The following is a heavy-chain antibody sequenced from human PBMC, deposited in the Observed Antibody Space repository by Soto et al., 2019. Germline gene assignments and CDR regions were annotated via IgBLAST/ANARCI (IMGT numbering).Heavy chain of an antibody. V-gene: IGHV3-7*01. CDR3: ARDYDSSGYRAFDI. Sequence: EVQLVESGGGLVQPGGSLRLSCAASGFTFSSYWMSWVRQAPGKGLEWVANIKQDGSEKYYVDSVKGRFTISRDNAKNSLYLQMNSLRAEDTAVYYCARDYDSSGYRAFDIWGQGTMVTVSS. CDR1: GFTFSSYW. J-gene: IGHJ3*02. CDR2: IKQDGSEK. D-gene: IGHD3-22*01.